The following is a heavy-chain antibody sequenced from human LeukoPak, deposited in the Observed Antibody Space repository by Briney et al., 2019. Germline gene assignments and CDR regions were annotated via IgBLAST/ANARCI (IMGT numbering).Heavy chain of an antibody. V-gene: IGHV1-69*13. CDR2: IIPIFGTA. CDR1: GGTFSSYA. J-gene: IGHJ4*02. CDR3: ARDWDTYANFDY. D-gene: IGHD2-2*01. Sequence: SVKVSCKASGGTFSSYAISWVRQAPGQGLEWMGGIIPIFGTANYAQKFQGRVTITADESTSTVYMELSSLRSEDTAVYYCARDWDTYANFDYWGQGTLVTVSS.